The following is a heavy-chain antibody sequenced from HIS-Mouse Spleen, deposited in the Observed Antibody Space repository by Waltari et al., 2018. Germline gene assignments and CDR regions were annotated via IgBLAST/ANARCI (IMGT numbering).Heavy chain of an antibody. CDR2: IYHSGST. Sequence: QVQLQESGPGLVKPSETLSLTCTVSGYSISSGYYWGWIRQPPGTGLEWIGSIYHSGSTYYNPSLKSRVTISVDTSKNQFSLKLSSVTAADTAVYYCARDSLGYDFWRKGWFDPWGQGTLVTVSS. CDR1: GYSISSGYY. D-gene: IGHD3-3*01. J-gene: IGHJ5*02. V-gene: IGHV4-38-2*02. CDR3: ARDSLGYDFWRKGWFDP.